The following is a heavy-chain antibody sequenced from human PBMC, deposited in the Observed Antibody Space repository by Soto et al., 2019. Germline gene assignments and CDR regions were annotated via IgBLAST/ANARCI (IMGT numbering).Heavy chain of an antibody. CDR2: ISSYNVDT. D-gene: IGHD3-3*01. V-gene: IGHV1-18*01. Sequence: GPEVKKPGASVKVSCTASGYRFTTYGISWVRQAPGQGLEWMGRISSYNVDTNYAEKFEDRLTMTTDTSTNTAYMELKSLRSDDTAVYFCARGHGEIIGAMDVWGQGTSVTVSS. CDR3: ARGHGEIIGAMDV. CDR1: GYRFTTYG. J-gene: IGHJ6*02.